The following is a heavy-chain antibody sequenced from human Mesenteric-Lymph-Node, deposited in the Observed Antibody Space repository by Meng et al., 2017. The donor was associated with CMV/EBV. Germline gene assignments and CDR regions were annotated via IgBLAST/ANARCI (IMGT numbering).Heavy chain of an antibody. CDR3: AREFWGGYWNDAFDI. CDR2: ISSSSSYI. J-gene: IGHJ3*02. V-gene: IGHV3-21*01. Sequence: GESLKISCAASGFTFSSYSMNWVRQAPGKGLEWVSSISSSSSYIYYADSVKGRFTISRDNAKNSLYLQMNSLRAEDTAVYYCAREFWGGYWNDAFDIWGQGTMVTVSS. CDR1: GFTFSSYS. D-gene: IGHD3-3*01.